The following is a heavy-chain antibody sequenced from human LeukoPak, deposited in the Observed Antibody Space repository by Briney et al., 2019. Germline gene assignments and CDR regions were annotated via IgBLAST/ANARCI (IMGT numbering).Heavy chain of an antibody. CDR1: GYTLTELS. J-gene: IGHJ4*02. CDR3: LAYCGGDCGY. V-gene: IGHV1-24*01. D-gene: IGHD2-21*02. Sequence: ASVKVSCKVSGYTLTELSMHWVRQAPGKGLEWMGGFDPEDGETIYAQKCQGRVTMTEDTSTDTAYMELSSLRSEDTAVYYCLAYCGGDCGYWGQGTLVTVSS. CDR2: FDPEDGET.